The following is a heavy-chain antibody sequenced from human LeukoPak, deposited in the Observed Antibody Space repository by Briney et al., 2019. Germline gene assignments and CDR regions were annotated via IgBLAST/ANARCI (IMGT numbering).Heavy chain of an antibody. J-gene: IGHJ3*02. V-gene: IGHV4-61*05. Sequence: SETLSLTCTVSGGSISSSSYYWGWIRQPPGKGLEWIGRIYTSGSTNYNPSLRSRVTMSVDTSKNQFSLKLSSVTAADTAVYYCARVGGGTYGYDAFDIWGQGTMVTVSS. D-gene: IGHD1-26*01. CDR3: ARVGGGTYGYDAFDI. CDR1: GGSISSSSYY. CDR2: IYTSGST.